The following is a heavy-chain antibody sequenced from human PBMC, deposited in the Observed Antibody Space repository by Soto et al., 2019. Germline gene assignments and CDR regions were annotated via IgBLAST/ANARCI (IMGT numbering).Heavy chain of an antibody. D-gene: IGHD6-6*01. CDR2: ISGSGGST. CDR1: GFTFSSYA. V-gene: IGHV3-23*01. J-gene: IGHJ3*02. Sequence: GGSLRLSCAASGFTFSSYAMSWVRQAPGKGLEWVSAISGSGGSTYYADSVKGRFTISRDNSKNTLYLQMNSLRAEDTAVYYCAKDRRIAAPRGDAFDIWGQGTMVTVSS. CDR3: AKDRRIAAPRGDAFDI.